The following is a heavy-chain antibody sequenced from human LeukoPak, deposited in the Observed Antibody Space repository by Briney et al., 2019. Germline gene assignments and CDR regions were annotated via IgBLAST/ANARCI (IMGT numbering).Heavy chain of an antibody. CDR1: GGSISSGNYY. D-gene: IGHD5-18*01. Sequence: SETLSLTCTVSGGSISSGNYYWNWIRQPAGKELEWIGRIYTSGSGGSTNYNPSLKSRVTISVDMSKNQFSLKLSSVTAADTAVYYCARGSTWDTAYYYMDVWGKGTTVTVSS. V-gene: IGHV4-61*02. CDR3: ARGSTWDTAYYYMDV. J-gene: IGHJ6*03. CDR2: IYTSGSGGST.